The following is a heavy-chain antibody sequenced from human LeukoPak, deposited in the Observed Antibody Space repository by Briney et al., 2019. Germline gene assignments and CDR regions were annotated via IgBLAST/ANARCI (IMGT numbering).Heavy chain of an antibody. D-gene: IGHD3-22*01. J-gene: IGHJ4*02. V-gene: IGHV1-2*02. CDR1: GGTFSSYA. CDR2: INPNSGGT. CDR3: ARRPNYYDSSGHALDY. Sequence: ASVKVSCKASGGTFSSYAISWVRQAPGQGLEWMGWINPNSGGTNYAQKFQGRVTMTRDTSISTAYMELSRLRSDDTAVYYCARRPNYYDSSGHALDYWGQGTLVTVSS.